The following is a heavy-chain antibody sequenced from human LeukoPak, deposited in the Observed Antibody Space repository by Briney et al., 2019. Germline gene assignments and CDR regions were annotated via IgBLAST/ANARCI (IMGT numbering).Heavy chain of an antibody. V-gene: IGHV3-23*01. CDR3: AKGRNWNRNAFDI. D-gene: IGHD1-1*01. Sequence: GGSLRLSCAGSGFTFSISAMTWVRQAPGKGLEWVSAISGSGGTTYYADSVKGRFTISRDNSKNTLFLQMNSLRAEDTAVYYCAKGRNWNRNAFDIWGQGTMLTVSS. J-gene: IGHJ3*02. CDR2: ISGSGGTT. CDR1: GFTFSISA.